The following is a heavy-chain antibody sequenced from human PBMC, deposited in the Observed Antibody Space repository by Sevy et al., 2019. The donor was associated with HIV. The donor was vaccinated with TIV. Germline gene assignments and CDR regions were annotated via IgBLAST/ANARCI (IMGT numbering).Heavy chain of an antibody. CDR1: GGSISSSSYY. CDR3: ARSGLTAYYFDY. J-gene: IGHJ4*02. Sequence: SDTLSLTCTVSGGSISSSSYYWGWIRQPPGKGLEWIGSIYYSGSTYYNPSLKSRVTISVDTSKNQFSLKLSSVTAADTAVYYCARSGLTAYYFDYWGQGTLVTVSS. V-gene: IGHV4-39*01. CDR2: IYYSGST. D-gene: IGHD7-27*01.